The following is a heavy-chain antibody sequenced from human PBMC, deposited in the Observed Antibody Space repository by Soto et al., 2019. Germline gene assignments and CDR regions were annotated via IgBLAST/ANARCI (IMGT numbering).Heavy chain of an antibody. CDR2: IKQDGSEK. CDR1: GLTFSNYW. Sequence: GGSLRLSCAASGLTFSNYWMSWVRQAPGKGLEWVANIKQDGSEKYYVDSVKGRFTISRDNAKNSLYLQMNSLRAEDTAVYYCSSFSGNDAIFQHWGQGTLVTVSS. CDR3: SSFSGNDAIFQH. J-gene: IGHJ1*01. D-gene: IGHD1-1*01. V-gene: IGHV3-7*01.